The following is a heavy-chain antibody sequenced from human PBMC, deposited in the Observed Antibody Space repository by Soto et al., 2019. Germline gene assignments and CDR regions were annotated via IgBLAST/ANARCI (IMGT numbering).Heavy chain of an antibody. CDR2: ISGSGRTI. D-gene: IGHD1-26*01. V-gene: IGHV3-23*01. J-gene: IGHJ6*02. CDR3: AKVGPSYYYGMDV. Sequence: GGSLRLSCAASGLDFSSEVMCWVRQAPGKGLEWVSSISGSGRTIYHADSMRGRFAISRDNSKNSLYLQLNSLRVDDTAVYYCAKVGPSYYYGMDVWGQGTTVTVSS. CDR1: GLDFSSEV.